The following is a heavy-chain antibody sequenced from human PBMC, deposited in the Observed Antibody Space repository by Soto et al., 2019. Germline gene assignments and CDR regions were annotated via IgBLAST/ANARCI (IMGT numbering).Heavy chain of an antibody. D-gene: IGHD6-19*01. V-gene: IGHV3-23*01. Sequence: EVQLLESGGGLVQPGGSLRLSCSASGFTFNNYVMNWVRQAPGKGLELVSGIDGSGAGTYYADSVKGRFTISRDNSKNTLYLQMNRLRAEDTAVYYCAKDRERIVVAGTLSYWGQGTLVTVSS. CDR1: GFTFNNYV. CDR2: IDGSGAGT. CDR3: AKDRERIVVAGTLSY. J-gene: IGHJ4*02.